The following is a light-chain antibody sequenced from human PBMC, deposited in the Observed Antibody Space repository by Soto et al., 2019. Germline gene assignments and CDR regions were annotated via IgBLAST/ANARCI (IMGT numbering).Light chain of an antibody. CDR2: EVS. CDR1: SSDVGGFNY. Sequence: QSALTQPASVSGSPGQSITISCTGTSSDVGGFNYVSWYQQHPGKAPKLMIYEVSNRPSGVSNRFSGSKSGNTASLTISGLQAEDEADYYCSSYRGSSTLFGGGTKVTVL. J-gene: IGLJ2*01. CDR3: SSYRGSSTL. V-gene: IGLV2-14*01.